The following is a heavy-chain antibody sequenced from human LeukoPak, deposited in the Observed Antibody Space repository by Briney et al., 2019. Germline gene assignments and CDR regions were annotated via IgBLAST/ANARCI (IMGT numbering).Heavy chain of an antibody. V-gene: IGHV3-30-3*01. J-gene: IGHJ5*02. D-gene: IGHD2-21*01. CDR1: GFTFSSYA. CDR2: ISYDGSNK. CDR3: ASSRSFNCFGP. Sequence: GGSLRLSCAASGFTFSSYAMHWVRQAPGKGLEWVAVISYDGSNKYYADSVKGRFTISRDNSKNTLYLQMNSLRAEDTAVYFCASSRSFNCFGPWGQGTLVTVSS.